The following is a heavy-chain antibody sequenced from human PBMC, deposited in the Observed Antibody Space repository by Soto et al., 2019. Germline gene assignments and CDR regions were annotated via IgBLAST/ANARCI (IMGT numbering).Heavy chain of an antibody. Sequence: VQLAESGGGVVQPGRSLRLSCVASGFTFSSYGMTWVRQAPGKGLEWVAVISNDGSYDFYADSVKGRFTISRDNSKNMLLLQMNSLKPEDTALYFCVKGRGANCRDPTCYMFDSWGQGERVTVS. J-gene: IGHJ4*02. CDR2: ISNDGSYD. CDR1: GFTFSSYG. V-gene: IGHV3-30*18. D-gene: IGHD2-2*01. CDR3: VKGRGANCRDPTCYMFDS.